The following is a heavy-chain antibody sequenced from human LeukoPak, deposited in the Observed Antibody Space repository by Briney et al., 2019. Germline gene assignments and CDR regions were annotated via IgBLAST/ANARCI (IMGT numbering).Heavy chain of an antibody. CDR1: GFTFSSYS. D-gene: IGHD2-15*01. CDR3: ARGYCSGGSCYAAILLTDY. CDR2: ISSSSSYI. V-gene: IGHV3-21*01. J-gene: IGHJ4*02. Sequence: PGGSLRLSCAASGFTFSSYSMNWVRQAPGKGLEWVSSISSSSSYIYYADSVKGRFTISRDNAKNSLYLQMNSLRAEDTAVYYCARGYCSGGSCYAAILLTDYWGQGTLVTVSS.